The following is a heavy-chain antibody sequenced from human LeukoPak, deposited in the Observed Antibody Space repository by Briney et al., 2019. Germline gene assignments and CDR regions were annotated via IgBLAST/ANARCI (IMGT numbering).Heavy chain of an antibody. CDR1: GGTFISYA. Sequence: SVKVSCKASGGTFISYAISWVRQAPGQGLEWRGGIIPIFGTANYAQKFQGRVTITADKSTSTAYMELSSLRPEDTAVYYCARDPGKAVALTEISNWFDPWGQGTLVTVSS. V-gene: IGHV1-69*06. J-gene: IGHJ5*02. CDR3: ARDPGKAVALTEISNWFDP. CDR2: IIPIFGTA. D-gene: IGHD6-19*01.